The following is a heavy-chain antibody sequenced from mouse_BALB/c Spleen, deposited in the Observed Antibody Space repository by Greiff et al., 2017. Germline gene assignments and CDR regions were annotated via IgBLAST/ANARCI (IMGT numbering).Heavy chain of an antibody. Sequence: EVQRVESGGDLVKPGGSLKLSCAASGFTFSSYGMSWVRQTPDKRLEWVATISSGGSYTYYPDSVKGRFTISRDNAKNTLYLQMSSLKSEDTAMYYCARHLYYYGSSDYAMDYWGQGTSVTVSS. CDR1: GFTFSSYG. V-gene: IGHV5-6*01. J-gene: IGHJ4*01. CDR3: ARHLYYYGSSDYAMDY. CDR2: ISSGGSYT. D-gene: IGHD1-1*01.